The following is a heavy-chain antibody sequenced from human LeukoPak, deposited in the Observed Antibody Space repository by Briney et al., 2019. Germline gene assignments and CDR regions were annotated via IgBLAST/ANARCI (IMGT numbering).Heavy chain of an antibody. J-gene: IGHJ4*02. V-gene: IGHV4-59*01. CDR3: ASSGTYGPEFDC. Sequence: PSETLSLTCTVSGGSISSYYWSWIRQPPGKGLEWIGYIYYSGSTNYNPSLKSRVTISVDTSKNQFSLRLSSVTAADTAVYYCASSGTYGPEFDCWGQGTLVTVSS. CDR1: GGSISSYY. D-gene: IGHD3-10*01. CDR2: IYYSGST.